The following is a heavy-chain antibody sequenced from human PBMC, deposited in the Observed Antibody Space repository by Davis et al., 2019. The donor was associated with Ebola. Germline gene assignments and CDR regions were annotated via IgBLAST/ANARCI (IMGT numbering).Heavy chain of an antibody. CDR2: ISAYNGNT. J-gene: IGHJ5*02. CDR1: GYTFTSYG. CDR3: ARGITMVRGRDWFDP. V-gene: IGHV1-18*01. Sequence: AASVKVSCKASGYTFTSYGISWVRQAPGQGLEWMGWISAYNGNTNYAQTLQGRVTMTTDTSTSTAYMDLRSLRSDDTAVYYCARGITMVRGRDWFDPWGQGTLVTVSS. D-gene: IGHD3-10*01.